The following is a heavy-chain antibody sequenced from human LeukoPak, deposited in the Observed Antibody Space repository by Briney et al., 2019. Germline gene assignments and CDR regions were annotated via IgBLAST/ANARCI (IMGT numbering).Heavy chain of an antibody. CDR3: AKXMGPSXXAXDLGY. V-gene: IGHV3-30*18. J-gene: IGHJ4*02. Sequence: GGSLRLSCTASGFAFSTFGMHWVRQAPGKGLEWVAVISYDGSNKYYADSVKGRFTISRDNSKNTLFLQMNSLRAEDAAVYYXAKXMGPSXXAXDLGYWGQGTLVTVSS. CDR1: GFAFSTFG. CDR2: ISYDGSNK. D-gene: IGHD2-2*01.